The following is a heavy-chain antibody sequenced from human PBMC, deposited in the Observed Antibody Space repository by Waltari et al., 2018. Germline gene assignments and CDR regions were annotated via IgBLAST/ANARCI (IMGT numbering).Heavy chain of an antibody. J-gene: IGHJ4*02. CDR3: AKVIMAAAGPGDY. V-gene: IGHV3-23*03. D-gene: IGHD6-13*01. CDR2: IYSGGST. CDR1: GFTFSSYA. Sequence: EVQLLESGGGLVQPGGSLRLSCAASGFTFSSYAMSWVRQAPGKGLEWVSVIYSGGSTYYADSVKGRFTISRDNSKNTLYLQMNSLRAEDTAVYYCAKVIMAAAGPGDYWGQGTLVTVSS.